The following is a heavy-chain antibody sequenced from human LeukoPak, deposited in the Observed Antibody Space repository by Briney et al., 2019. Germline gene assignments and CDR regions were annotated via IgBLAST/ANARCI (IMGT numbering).Heavy chain of an antibody. D-gene: IGHD2-15*01. CDR1: GFAFSSYA. CDR3: ARERVGGSCED. Sequence: PGGSLRLSCAASGFAFSSYAMHWVRQAPGKGLEWVAVISYDGSNKYYADSVKGRFTISRDNSKNTLYLQMNSLRAEDTAVYYCARERVGGSCEDWGQGTLVTVSS. J-gene: IGHJ4*02. V-gene: IGHV3-30-3*01. CDR2: ISYDGSNK.